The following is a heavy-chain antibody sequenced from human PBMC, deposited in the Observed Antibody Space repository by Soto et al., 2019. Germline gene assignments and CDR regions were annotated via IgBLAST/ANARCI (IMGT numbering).Heavy chain of an antibody. CDR1: RFTFNTYS. J-gene: IGHJ6*02. V-gene: IGHV3-21*01. CDR2: ISSGSNYI. CDR3: SRTSMTVGLGMDV. Sequence: EMQLVESGGGLVKPGGSLRLSCSASRFTFNTYSLNWVRQAPGKWLEWVSSISSGSNYIYYRDSVKGRFTMSRVNGKTALFLQMNSLRVAATAIYYWSRTSMTVGLGMDVWGPGTTVTVSS. D-gene: IGHD1-26*01.